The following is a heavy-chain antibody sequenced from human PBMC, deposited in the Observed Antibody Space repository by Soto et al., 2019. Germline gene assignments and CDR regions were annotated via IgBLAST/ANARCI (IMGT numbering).Heavy chain of an antibody. V-gene: IGHV3-23*01. Sequence: GGSLRLSCAASGFTFSSYAMSWVRQAPGKGLEWVSAISASGGSTYYADSVKSRFTISRDNSKNTLHMQMNSLRSEDTALYYCAKNPSLLVGNYFDYWGQGTLVTVSS. J-gene: IGHJ4*02. CDR1: GFTFSSYA. CDR2: ISASGGST. CDR3: AKNPSLLVGNYFDY. D-gene: IGHD6-6*01.